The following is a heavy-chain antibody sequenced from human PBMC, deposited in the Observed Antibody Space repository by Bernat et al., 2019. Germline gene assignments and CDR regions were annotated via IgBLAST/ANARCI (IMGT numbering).Heavy chain of an antibody. CDR2: ISYDGSNK. CDR3: AKDRGGVAYYFDY. D-gene: IGHD3-16*01. CDR1: GFTFSSYG. Sequence: QVQLVESGGGVVQPGRSLRLSCAASGFTFSSYGMHWVRQAPGKGLEWVAVISYDGSNKYYADYVKGRFTISRENSKNTLYLQMNSLRAEDTAVYDCAKDRGGVAYYFDYWGQGTLVTVSS. V-gene: IGHV3-30*18. J-gene: IGHJ4*02.